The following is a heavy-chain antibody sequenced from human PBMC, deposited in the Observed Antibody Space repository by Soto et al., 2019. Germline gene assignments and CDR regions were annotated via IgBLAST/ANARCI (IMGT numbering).Heavy chain of an antibody. V-gene: IGHV5-51*01. Sequence: PGESLKISCKGSGYSFTSYWIGWVRQMPGKGLEWMGIIYPGDSDTRYSPSFQGQVTISADKSISTAYLQWSSLKASDTAMYYCARLYYYDSSGPTTPDYWGQGTLVTVSS. CDR2: IYPGDSDT. D-gene: IGHD3-22*01. CDR1: GYSFTSYW. J-gene: IGHJ4*02. CDR3: ARLYYYDSSGPTTPDY.